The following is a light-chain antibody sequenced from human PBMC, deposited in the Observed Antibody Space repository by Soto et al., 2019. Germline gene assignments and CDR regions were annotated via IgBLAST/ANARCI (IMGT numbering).Light chain of an antibody. Sequence: DIQMTQSPSSLSPSVGDRVTITCRASQSISSYLTWYQQKPGQAPKLLIYDASSLPSGVPSRFSGSGSGTDFTLTISSLEPEDFATYYCQQRYSTPLTFGQGTRLEIK. V-gene: IGKV1-39*01. CDR3: QQRYSTPLT. CDR1: QSISSY. J-gene: IGKJ5*01. CDR2: DAS.